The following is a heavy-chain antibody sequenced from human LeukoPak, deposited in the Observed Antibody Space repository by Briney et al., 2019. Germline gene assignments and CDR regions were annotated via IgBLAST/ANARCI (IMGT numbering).Heavy chain of an antibody. V-gene: IGHV4-39*01. CDR3: AVGYYDVLTGYPNDYFDY. CDR2: IYYSGCT. Sequence: SETLSLTCTVSGGSVSSSNYYWGWIRQPPGKGLEWIGSIYYSGCTYYNPSLESRLTISVDTSSNQFSLKLSSVTAADTAVYYCAVGYYDVLTGYPNDYFDYWGQGALVTVSS. D-gene: IGHD3-9*01. J-gene: IGHJ4*02. CDR1: GGSVSSSNYY.